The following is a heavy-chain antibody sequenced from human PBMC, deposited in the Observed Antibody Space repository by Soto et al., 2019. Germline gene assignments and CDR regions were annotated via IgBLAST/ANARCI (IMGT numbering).Heavy chain of an antibody. CDR1: GFTFSDSY. CDR3: ARVSWREKYGMDV. V-gene: IGHV3-11*01. Sequence: GGSLRLSCAASGFTFSDSYMSWIRQAPGKGLEWISYITFSGNTVYYADSLKGRFTISRDDAKNSLYLQMNRLRAEDTAVYYCARVSWREKYGMDVWGQGTTVTVSS. CDR2: ITFSGNTV. J-gene: IGHJ6*02.